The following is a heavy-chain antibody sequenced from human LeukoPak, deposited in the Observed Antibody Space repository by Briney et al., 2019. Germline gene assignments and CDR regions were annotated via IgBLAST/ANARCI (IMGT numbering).Heavy chain of an antibody. CDR2: IVVGSGNT. D-gene: IGHD3-3*01. V-gene: IGHV1-58*02. J-gene: IGHJ5*02. Sequence: SVKVSCKASGFTSTSSAMQWVRQARGQRLEWIGWIVVGSGNTNYAQKFQERVTITRDMSTSTAHMELSSLRSEDTAVYYCAAGYYDFWSGYYTGIVPGFDPWGQGTLVTVSS. CDR3: AAGYYDFWSGYYTGIVPGFDP. CDR1: GFTSTSSA.